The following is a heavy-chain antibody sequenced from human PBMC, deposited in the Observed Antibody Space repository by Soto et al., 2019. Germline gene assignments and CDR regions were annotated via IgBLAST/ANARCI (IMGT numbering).Heavy chain of an antibody. V-gene: IGHV1-69*06. Sequence: GASVKVSCKASGGTFSSYAISWVRQAPGQGLEWMGGIIPIFGTANYAQKFQGRVTITADKSTSTAYMELSSLRSEDTAVYYCAGEPAGPDNWFDPWGQGTLVTVSS. D-gene: IGHD2-2*01. CDR2: IIPIFGTA. CDR1: GGTFSSYA. CDR3: AGEPAGPDNWFDP. J-gene: IGHJ5*02.